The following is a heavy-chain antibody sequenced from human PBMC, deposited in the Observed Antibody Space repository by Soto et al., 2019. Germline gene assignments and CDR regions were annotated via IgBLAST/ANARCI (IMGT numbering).Heavy chain of an antibody. CDR3: ARVPYDSSGYYYGYFQH. J-gene: IGHJ1*01. CDR1: GFTFSSYS. D-gene: IGHD3-22*01. V-gene: IGHV3-48*01. CDR2: ISSSSSTI. Sequence: GGSLRLSCAASGFTFSSYSMNWVRQAPGKGLEWVSYISSSSSTIYYADSVKGRFTISRDNAKNSLYLQMNSLRAEDTAVYYCARVPYDSSGYYYGYFQHWGQGTLVTVSS.